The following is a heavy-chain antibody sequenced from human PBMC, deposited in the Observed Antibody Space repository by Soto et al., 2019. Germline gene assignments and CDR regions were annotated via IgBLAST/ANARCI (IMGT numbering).Heavy chain of an antibody. CDR2: ISSNSVAI. CDR3: AREDILGTRSFDY. J-gene: IGHJ4*02. Sequence: GGSLRLSCGASGFIFSKYSMNWVRQAPGKGLEWLSYISSNSVAIYYADSVRGRFTIFRDNAKNSLYLQMNSLRDEDTAVYYCAREDILGTRSFDYWGQGALVTVSS. V-gene: IGHV3-48*02. CDR1: GFIFSKYS. D-gene: IGHD1-26*01.